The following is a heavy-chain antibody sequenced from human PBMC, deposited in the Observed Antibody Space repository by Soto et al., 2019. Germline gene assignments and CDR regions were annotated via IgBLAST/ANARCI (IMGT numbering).Heavy chain of an antibody. CDR3: ASRDITMVRGVYYYYGMDV. D-gene: IGHD3-10*01. J-gene: IGHJ6*02. Sequence: EVQLVESGGGLVQPGGSLRLSCAASGFTFSSYWMSWVRQAPGKGLEWVANIKQDGSEKYYVDSVKGRFTISRDNAKNSLYLQMNSLRPEDTAAYYCASRDITMVRGVYYYYGMDVWGQGTTVTVSS. V-gene: IGHV3-7*05. CDR2: IKQDGSEK. CDR1: GFTFSSYW.